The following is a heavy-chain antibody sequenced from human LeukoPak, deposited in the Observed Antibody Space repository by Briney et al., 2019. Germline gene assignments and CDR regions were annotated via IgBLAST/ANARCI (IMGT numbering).Heavy chain of an antibody. CDR3: AKDKSYSSGWYGWDYFDY. D-gene: IGHD6-19*01. V-gene: IGHV3-23*01. Sequence: GGSLRLSCAASGITFSSYALSWVRQAPGKGLEWVSAISGSGGSTYYADSVKGRFTISRDNSKNTLYLQMNSLRAEDTAVYYCAKDKSYSSGWYGWDYFDYWGQGTLVTVSS. J-gene: IGHJ4*02. CDR2: ISGSGGST. CDR1: GITFSSYA.